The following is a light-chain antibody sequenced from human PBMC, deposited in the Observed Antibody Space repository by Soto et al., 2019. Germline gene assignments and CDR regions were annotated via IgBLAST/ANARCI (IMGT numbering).Light chain of an antibody. CDR1: QSISTW. J-gene: IGKJ1*01. CDR2: KAS. V-gene: IGKV1-5*03. CDR3: QQYINRWT. Sequence: VGDRVTITCRASQSISTWLAWYQQKPGKAPKLLIYKASSLESGVPSRFSGSGSGTEFTLTISSLQPDDSATYYCQQYINRWTFGQGTKVDIK.